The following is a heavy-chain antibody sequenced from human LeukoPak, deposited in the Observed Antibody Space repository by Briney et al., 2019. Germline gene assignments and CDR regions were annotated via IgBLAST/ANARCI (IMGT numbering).Heavy chain of an antibody. Sequence: GGSLRLSCAASGFTFSDYYMSWIRQVPGKGLEWLSYIDGGGTITYYAAFEEGRFTISRDNAKNSVYLQMDSLRAEDTAVYYCARDRGYGGGYYFDNWGQGTLVTVSS. V-gene: IGHV3-11*04. CDR2: IDGGGTIT. CDR3: ARDRGYGGGYYFDN. J-gene: IGHJ4*02. CDR1: GFTFSDYY. D-gene: IGHD3-3*01.